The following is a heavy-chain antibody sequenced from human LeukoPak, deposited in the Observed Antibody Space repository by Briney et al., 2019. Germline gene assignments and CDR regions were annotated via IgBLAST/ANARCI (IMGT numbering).Heavy chain of an antibody. CDR2: IYYSGST. D-gene: IGHD7-27*01. CDR1: GGSISSSCYY. V-gene: IGHV4-39*01. Sequence: PSETLSLTCTVSGGSISSSCYYWGWIRQPPGKGLEWIGSIYYSGSTYYNPSLKSRVTISVDTSKNQFSLKLSSVTAADTAVYYCAAGDDYYYYYMDVWGKGTTVTVSS. CDR3: AAGDDYYYYYMDV. J-gene: IGHJ6*03.